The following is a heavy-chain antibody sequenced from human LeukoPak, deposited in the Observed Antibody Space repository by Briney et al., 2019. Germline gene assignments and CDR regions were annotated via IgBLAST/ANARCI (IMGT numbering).Heavy chain of an antibody. J-gene: IGHJ4*02. CDR3: ARETTSSWYDY. CDR2: IYSGGST. Sequence: GGSLRLSCAASGFTVSSNYMSWVRQAPGKGLEWVSVIYSGGSTYYADSVKGRFTISRHNSKNTLYLQMNSLRAEDTAVYYRARETTSSWYDYWGQGTLVTVSS. V-gene: IGHV3-53*04. CDR1: GFTVSSNY. D-gene: IGHD6-13*01.